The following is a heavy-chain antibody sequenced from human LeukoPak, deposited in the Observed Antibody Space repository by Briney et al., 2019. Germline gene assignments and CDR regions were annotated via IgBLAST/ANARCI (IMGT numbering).Heavy chain of an antibody. D-gene: IGHD6-19*01. CDR2: ITSSSNTI. Sequence: GGSLRLSCAASGFTFSSYSMNWVRQAPGKGLEWVSYITSSSNTIYYADSVKGRFTISRDNAKNSLYLQMNSLRAEDTAVYYCARERSSGWYEIDYWGQGTLVTVSS. J-gene: IGHJ4*02. V-gene: IGHV3-48*01. CDR3: ARERSSGWYEIDY. CDR1: GFTFSSYS.